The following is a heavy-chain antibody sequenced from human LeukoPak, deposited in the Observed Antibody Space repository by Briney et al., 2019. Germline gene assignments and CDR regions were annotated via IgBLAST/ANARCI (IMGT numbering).Heavy chain of an antibody. Sequence: GGSLRLSCAASGFSFDDHVMNWVRQAPGKGLEWVSGITWNGGSTSYADSVKGRFTISRDDAKNSLYLQMSSLRAEDTALYYCARDRSYGAFASWGRGTLVTVSS. CDR2: ITWNGGST. CDR3: ARDRSYGAFAS. CDR1: GFSFDDHV. D-gene: IGHD1-26*01. J-gene: IGHJ4*02. V-gene: IGHV3-20*04.